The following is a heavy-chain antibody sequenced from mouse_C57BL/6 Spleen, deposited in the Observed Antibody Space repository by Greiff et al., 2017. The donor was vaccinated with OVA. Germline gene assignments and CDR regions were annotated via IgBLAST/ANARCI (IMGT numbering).Heavy chain of an antibody. D-gene: IGHD1-3*01. Sequence: EVMLVKSGGGLVKPGGSLKLSCAASGFTFSDYGMHWVRQAPEKGLEWVAYISRGSSTIYYADTVKGRFTISRDNAKNTLFLQMTSLRSEDTAMYYCAREDYDVGSSLDYWGQGTTLTVSS. V-gene: IGHV5-17*01. CDR1: GFTFSDYG. J-gene: IGHJ2*01. CDR3: AREDYDVGSSLDY. CDR2: ISRGSSTI.